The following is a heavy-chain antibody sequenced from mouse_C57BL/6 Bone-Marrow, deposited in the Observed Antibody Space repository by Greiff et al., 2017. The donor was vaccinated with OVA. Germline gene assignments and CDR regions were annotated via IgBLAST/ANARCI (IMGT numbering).Heavy chain of an antibody. CDR3: ARWDTTPHWTGHFDV. Sequence: QVQLKESGAELARPGASVKLSCKASGYTFTSYGISWVKQRTGQGLEWIGEIYPRSGNTYYNEKFKGKATLTADKSSSTAYMELRSLTSEDSAVYFCARWDTTPHWTGHFDVWGTGTTVTVSS. CDR2: IYPRSGNT. D-gene: IGHD1-1*01. J-gene: IGHJ1*03. V-gene: IGHV1-81*01. CDR1: GYTFTSYG.